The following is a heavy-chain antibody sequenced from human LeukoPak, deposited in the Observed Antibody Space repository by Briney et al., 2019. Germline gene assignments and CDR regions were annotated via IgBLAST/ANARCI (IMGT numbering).Heavy chain of an antibody. Sequence: GGSLRLSCTASGFTFGDYAMSWVRQAPGKGLEWVGFIRSKAYGGTTEYAASVKGRFTISRDDSKSIAYLQMNSLKTEDTAVYYCTRGPLDWPYSGAFDIWGQGTMVTVSS. CDR3: TRGPLDWPYSGAFDI. D-gene: IGHD3-3*01. CDR1: GFTFGDYA. CDR2: IRSKAYGGTT. J-gene: IGHJ3*02. V-gene: IGHV3-49*04.